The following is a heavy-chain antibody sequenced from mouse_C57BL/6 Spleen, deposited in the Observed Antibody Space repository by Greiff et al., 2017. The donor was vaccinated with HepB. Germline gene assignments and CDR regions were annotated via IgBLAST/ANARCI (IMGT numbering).Heavy chain of an antibody. CDR3: TRDLTGRVYFDY. Sequence: EVKLVESGEGLVKPGGSLKLSCAASGFTFSSYAMSWVRQTPEKRLEWVAYISSGGDYIYYADTVKGRFTISRDNARNTLYLQMSSLKSEDTAMYYCTRDLTGRVYFDYWGQGTTLTVSS. CDR1: GFTFSSYA. J-gene: IGHJ2*01. D-gene: IGHD4-1*01. V-gene: IGHV5-9-1*02. CDR2: ISSGGDYI.